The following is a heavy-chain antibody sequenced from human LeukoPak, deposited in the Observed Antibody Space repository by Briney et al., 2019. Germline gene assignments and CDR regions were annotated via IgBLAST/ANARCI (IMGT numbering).Heavy chain of an antibody. V-gene: IGHV1-46*01. CDR3: ARDFTISSVASGMDV. D-gene: IGHD3-3*01. J-gene: IGHJ6*02. Sequence: ASEKVSCKASGYTFTSYYMHWVRQAPGQGLEWMGIINPSGGSTSYAQKFQGRVTMTRDTSTSTVYMELSSLRSEDTAVYYCARDFTISSVASGMDVWGQGTTVTVSS. CDR1: GYTFTSYY. CDR2: INPSGGST.